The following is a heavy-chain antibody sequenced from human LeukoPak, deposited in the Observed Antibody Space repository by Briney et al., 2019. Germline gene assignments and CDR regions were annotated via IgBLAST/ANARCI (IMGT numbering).Heavy chain of an antibody. CDR2: IIPIFGTA. D-gene: IGHD3-22*01. CDR1: GGTFSSYA. J-gene: IGHJ4*02. Sequence: SVKVSCKASGGTFSSYAISWVRQAPGQGLEWMGRIIPIFGTANYAQKFQGRVTITTDESTSTAYMELSSLRSEDTAVYYCARTFNYYDSSDLSDYWGQGTLVTVSS. V-gene: IGHV1-69*05. CDR3: ARTFNYYDSSDLSDY.